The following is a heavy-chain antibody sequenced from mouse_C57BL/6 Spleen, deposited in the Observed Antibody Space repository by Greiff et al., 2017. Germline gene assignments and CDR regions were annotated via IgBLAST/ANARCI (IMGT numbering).Heavy chain of an antibody. V-gene: IGHV1-53*01. CDR1: GYPFTSYW. CDR2: INPSNGGT. J-gene: IGHJ4*01. D-gene: IGHD1-2*01. CDR3: GREGYEYAPLLAMDY. Sequence: QVQLQQSGTELVKPGASVKLSCKASGYPFTSYWMHWVKQRPGQGLEWIGNINPSNGGTNYNEKFKSKATLTVDKSSSTAYMQLSSLTSEDSAVYYCGREGYEYAPLLAMDYWGQGTSVTVSS.